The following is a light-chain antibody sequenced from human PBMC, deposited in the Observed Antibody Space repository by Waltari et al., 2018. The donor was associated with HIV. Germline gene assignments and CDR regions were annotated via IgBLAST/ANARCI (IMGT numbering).Light chain of an antibody. V-gene: IGLV1-40*01. J-gene: IGLJ1*01. CDR1: SSNFGAGYD. CDR2: GNT. Sequence: QSVLTQPPSVSGAPGQRVTISCTGSSSNFGAGYDVPWYQQLPGTAPKLLIYGNTNRPSGVPDRFSGSKSGTSASLAVTGLQAEDEADYYCQSYDNILSGYVFGTGTKVTVL. CDR3: QSYDNILSGYV.